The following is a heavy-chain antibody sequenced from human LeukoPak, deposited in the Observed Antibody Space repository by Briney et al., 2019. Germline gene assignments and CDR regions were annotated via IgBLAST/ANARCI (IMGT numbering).Heavy chain of an antibody. CDR1: GCTFTSYG. V-gene: IGHV1-18*01. CDR2: ISAYNGNT. J-gene: IGHJ5*02. Sequence: AAVKVSCKASGCTFTSYGISWVRQAPGQGLEWMGWISAYNGNTNYAQKLQGRVTMTTDTSTSTAYMELRSLRSDDTAVYYCARDGITFGGVIVPYNWFDPWGQGTLVTASS. CDR3: ARDGITFGGVIVPYNWFDP. D-gene: IGHD3-16*02.